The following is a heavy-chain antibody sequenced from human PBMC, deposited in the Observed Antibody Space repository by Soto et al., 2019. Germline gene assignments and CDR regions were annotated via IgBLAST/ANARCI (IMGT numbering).Heavy chain of an antibody. V-gene: IGHV3-30*18. Sequence: ESGGGVVQPGRSLRLSCAASGFTFSNYAIHWVRQAPGKGLECVAVISYDGSNKYYADSVKGRFTISRDNSKNTLYLQMNSLRPEDTAVYYCAKGTWGVTASTMDVWGQGTTVTVSS. J-gene: IGHJ6*02. D-gene: IGHD2-21*02. CDR1: GFTFSNYA. CDR2: ISYDGSNK. CDR3: AKGTWGVTASTMDV.